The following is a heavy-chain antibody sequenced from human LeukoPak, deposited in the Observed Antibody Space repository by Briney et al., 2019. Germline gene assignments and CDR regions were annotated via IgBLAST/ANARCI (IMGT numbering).Heavy chain of an antibody. CDR3: ARVYTYCGGDCYPPGYFDL. D-gene: IGHD2-21*02. CDR1: GFTFDDYA. J-gene: IGHJ2*01. CDR2: ISWNSGSI. V-gene: IGHV3-9*01. Sequence: GRSLRLSCAASGFTFDDYAMHWVRQAPGKGLEWVSVISWNSGSIGYADSVKVRFTISSVNAKDSLYLQMNRLRAEDTALYYRARVYTYCGGDCYPPGYFDLWGRGTLVTVSS.